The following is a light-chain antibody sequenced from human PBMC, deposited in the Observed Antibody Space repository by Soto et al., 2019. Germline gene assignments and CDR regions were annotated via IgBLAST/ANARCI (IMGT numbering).Light chain of an antibody. Sequence: IVMTHSPASLSVSPGESVTLSCRASQGVATTLAWYRQQPGQAPRLLIYNAYIRASGVPARFSGSGSGTEFTLTISSLQSEDFAVYYCQQYNNWPRTFGQGTKVDI. J-gene: IGKJ1*01. CDR2: NAY. CDR1: QGVATT. V-gene: IGKV3-15*01. CDR3: QQYNNWPRT.